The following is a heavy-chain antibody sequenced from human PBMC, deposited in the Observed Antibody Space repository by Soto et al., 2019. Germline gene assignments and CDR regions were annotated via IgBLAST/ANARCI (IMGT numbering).Heavy chain of an antibody. D-gene: IGHD2-15*01. J-gene: IGHJ5*02. CDR2: LHSDVST. CDR3: ARELGGSWYNWFDP. V-gene: IGHV3-53*01. Sequence: GGSLRLSCAVSGFTVSSNSITWVRQAPGQGLEWVSVLHSDVSTYYVDSVKGRFVISRDNSKNTVYLQMNSLRAEDTAIYYCARELGGSWYNWFDPWGQGTLVTVS. CDR1: GFTVSSNS.